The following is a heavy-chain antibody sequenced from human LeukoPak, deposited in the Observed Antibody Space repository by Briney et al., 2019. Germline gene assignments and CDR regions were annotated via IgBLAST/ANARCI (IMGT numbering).Heavy chain of an antibody. CDR1: GGTISDFY. J-gene: IGHJ4*02. Sequence: SGTLSLTCTVSGGTISDFYWTWIRPPPGQGLATTGAIYCTVPTNYKPSLTSRVPISLDTSKNQFSMRLSSVTAADTAVYYCARRRSGTYGNLLDHWGQGTLVTVSS. D-gene: IGHD1-26*01. V-gene: IGHV4-59*08. CDR2: IYCTVPT. CDR3: ARRRSGTYGNLLDH.